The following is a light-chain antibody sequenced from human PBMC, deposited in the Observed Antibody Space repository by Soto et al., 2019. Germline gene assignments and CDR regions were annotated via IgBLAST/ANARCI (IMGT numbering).Light chain of an antibody. Sequence: DIQMTQSPSSLSASVGDRVTITCQASQDISNYLNWYQQKPGKAPKLLIYDASNLETGVPSRFGGSGSGTDFTFTISSLQPEDIATYYCQQYHSRPPGTIGQGTKLEIK. J-gene: IGKJ2*01. CDR3: QQYHSRPPGT. CDR1: QDISNY. V-gene: IGKV1-33*01. CDR2: DAS.